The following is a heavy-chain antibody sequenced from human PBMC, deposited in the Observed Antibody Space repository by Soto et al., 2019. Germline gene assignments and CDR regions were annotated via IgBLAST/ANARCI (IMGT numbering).Heavy chain of an antibody. V-gene: IGHV4-30-4*01. CDR3: ASDRAGGCSSPLHGSFDI. D-gene: IGHD2-2*01. Sequence: SETLSLTCTVSGGSISSGDYYWSWIRQPPGKGLEWIGYIYYSGSTYYNPSLKRLVTISVNTSKNQFSLTLCSVTDIETAVSYCASDRAGGCSSPLHGSFDIWGQGTMFT. CDR2: IYYSGST. J-gene: IGHJ3*02. CDR1: GGSISSGDYY.